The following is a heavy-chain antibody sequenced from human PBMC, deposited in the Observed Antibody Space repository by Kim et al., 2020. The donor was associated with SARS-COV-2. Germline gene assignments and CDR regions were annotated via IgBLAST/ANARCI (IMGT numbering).Heavy chain of an antibody. Sequence: GGSLRLSCAASGFTFSSYSMNWVRQAPGKGLEWVSSISSSSSYIYYADSVKGRFTISRDNAKNSLYLQMNSLRAEDTAVYYCATMAAATYGMDVWGQGTTVTVSS. V-gene: IGHV3-21*01. J-gene: IGHJ6*02. CDR3: ATMAAATYGMDV. D-gene: IGHD6-13*01. CDR2: ISSSSSYI. CDR1: GFTFSSYS.